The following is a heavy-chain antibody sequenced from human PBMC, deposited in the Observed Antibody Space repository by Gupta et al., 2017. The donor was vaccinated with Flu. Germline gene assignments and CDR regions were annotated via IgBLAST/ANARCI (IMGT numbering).Heavy chain of an antibody. CDR2: IYHSGST. CDR3: ARADYDFWSGPSGARTFDY. J-gene: IGHJ4*02. Sequence: IGYIYHSGSTYYNPSLKSRVTISVDRSKNQFSLKLSSVTAADTAVYYCARADYDFWSGPSGARTFDYWGQGTLVTVSS. D-gene: IGHD3-3*01. V-gene: IGHV4-30-2*01.